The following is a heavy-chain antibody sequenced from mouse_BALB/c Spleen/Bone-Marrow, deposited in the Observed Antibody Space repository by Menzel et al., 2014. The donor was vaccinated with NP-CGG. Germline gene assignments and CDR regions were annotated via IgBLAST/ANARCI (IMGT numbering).Heavy chain of an antibody. CDR2: IDPENGDT. D-gene: IGHD2-14*01. Sequence: EVQLQQSGAELVRSGASVKLSCTASGFNIKDYYMHWVKQRPEQGLEWIGWIDPENGDTEYAPKFQGKATMTADTSSNKAYLQLSSLTSEDTAVYYCNRYDWYFDVWGAGTTVTVSS. J-gene: IGHJ1*01. CDR1: GFNIKDYY. CDR3: NRYDWYFDV. V-gene: IGHV14-4*02.